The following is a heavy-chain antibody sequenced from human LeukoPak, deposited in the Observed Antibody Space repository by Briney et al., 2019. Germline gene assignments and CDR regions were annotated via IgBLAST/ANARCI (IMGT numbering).Heavy chain of an antibody. D-gene: IGHD2-2*02. V-gene: IGHV3-30-3*02. CDR2: TSYDGIHK. J-gene: IGHJ5*02. Sequence: GRSLRLSCAASGFSFGTNAMHWVRQAPGKGLEWVAVTSYDGIHKYYADSVKGRFTISRDNSKNTLYLQMNSLRAEDTAVYYCAKNHQVSSTSCYISWGQGTLVTVSS. CDR3: AKNHQVSSTSCYIS. CDR1: GFSFGTNA.